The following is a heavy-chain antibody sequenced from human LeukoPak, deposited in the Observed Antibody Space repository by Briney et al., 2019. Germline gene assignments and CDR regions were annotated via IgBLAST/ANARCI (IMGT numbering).Heavy chain of an antibody. Sequence: ASVKVSCKASGYTFTGYYMHWVRQAPGQGLEWMGWINPNSGGTNYAQKFQGRVTMTRDTSISTAYMKLSRPRSDDMAVYYCVRLKGYSSGWIDYWGQGTLVIVSS. D-gene: IGHD6-19*01. V-gene: IGHV1-2*02. CDR2: INPNSGGT. CDR1: GYTFTGYY. J-gene: IGHJ4*02. CDR3: VRLKGYSSGWIDY.